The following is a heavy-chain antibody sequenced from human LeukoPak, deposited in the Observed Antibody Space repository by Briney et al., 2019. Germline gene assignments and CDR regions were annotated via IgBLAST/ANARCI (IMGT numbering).Heavy chain of an antibody. CDR1: GFTFSDYY. J-gene: IGHJ4*02. Sequence: PGASLRLSWAASGFTFSDYYMTWIRQPPGKGLEWVSYISSTPSYTNYADSVKGRFTISRDNATISLYLQMNSLRAEDTAVYYCARGGGGVRLSYWGQGTLVTVSS. V-gene: IGHV3-11*06. CDR2: ISSTPSYT. CDR3: ARGGGGVRLSY. D-gene: IGHD3-10*01.